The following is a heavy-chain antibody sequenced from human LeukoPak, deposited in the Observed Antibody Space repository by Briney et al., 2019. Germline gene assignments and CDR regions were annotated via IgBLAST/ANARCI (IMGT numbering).Heavy chain of an antibody. CDR3: ARGPPRGKYYYMDV. J-gene: IGHJ6*03. CDR1: GFTFSSFD. V-gene: IGHV3-13*01. D-gene: IGHD1-1*01. Sequence: GGSLRLSCAASGFTFSSFDMHWVRQPTGQGLEWVSTIGTASETCYPGSVEGRFTLSRDNAKNSLYLQMNSLTAGDTAVYYCARGPPRGKYYYMDVWGKGATVTVSS. CDR2: IGTASET.